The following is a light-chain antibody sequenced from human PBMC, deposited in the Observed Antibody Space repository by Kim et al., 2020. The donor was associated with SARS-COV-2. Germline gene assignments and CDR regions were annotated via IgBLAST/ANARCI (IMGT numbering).Light chain of an antibody. CDR1: NIGFGS. J-gene: IGLJ2*01. V-gene: IGLV3-21*04. CDR2: YSK. CDR3: QVWDNSRDVVV. Sequence: ARGKGAKVKCGATNIGFGSVHGYQQRPGQAPVPVMYYSKDRPSGIPERFSGSNSGNAATLTISRVEVGDEADYYCQVWDNSRDVVVFGGGTQLTVL.